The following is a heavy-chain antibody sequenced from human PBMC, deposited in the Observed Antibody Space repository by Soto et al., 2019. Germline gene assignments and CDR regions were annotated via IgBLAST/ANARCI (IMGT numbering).Heavy chain of an antibody. D-gene: IGHD1-1*01. Sequence: SETLSLTCTVSGGSISSYYWSWIRQPPGKGLEWIGYIYYSGSTNYNPSLKSRVTISVDTSKNQFSLKLSSVTAADTAVYYCARERRDRYKRAFDIWGQGTMVTVSS. J-gene: IGHJ3*02. V-gene: IGHV4-59*01. CDR1: GGSISSYY. CDR3: ARERRDRYKRAFDI. CDR2: IYYSGST.